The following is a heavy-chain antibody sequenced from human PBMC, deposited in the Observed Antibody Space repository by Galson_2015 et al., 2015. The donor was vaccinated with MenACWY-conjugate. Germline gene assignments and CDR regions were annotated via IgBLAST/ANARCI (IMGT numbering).Heavy chain of an antibody. CDR1: GFTFSETW. CDR3: TRRIAVGGTRYFDL. CDR2: IKSKNDGETR. V-gene: IGHV3-15*07. J-gene: IGHJ2*01. Sequence: SLRLSCAASGFTFSETWMNWVRQAPGKGLEWVGRIKSKNDGETRDYAAPVKDRVTISRDDSKNTLYLQMSSLKTEDTGIYYCTRRIAVGGTRYFDLWGRDTLVTVSS. D-gene: IGHD1-1*01.